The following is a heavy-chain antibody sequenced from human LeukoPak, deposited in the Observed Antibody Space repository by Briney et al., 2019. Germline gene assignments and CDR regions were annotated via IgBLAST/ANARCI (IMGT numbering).Heavy chain of an antibody. D-gene: IGHD6-19*01. J-gene: IGHJ4*02. CDR1: GYTFTSYG. Sequence: ASVKVSCKASGYTFTSYGISWVRQAPGQGLEWMGWISAYNGNTNYAQKFQDRVTMTRDTSISTAYMELHRLRSDDTAVYYCATVPLNGYSSGWYSFDYWGQGALVTVSS. CDR3: ATVPLNGYSSGWYSFDY. V-gene: IGHV1-18*01. CDR2: ISAYNGNT.